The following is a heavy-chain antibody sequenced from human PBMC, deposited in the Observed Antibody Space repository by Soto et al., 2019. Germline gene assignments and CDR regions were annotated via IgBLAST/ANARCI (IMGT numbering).Heavy chain of an antibody. V-gene: IGHV4-59*01. Sequence: XETLSLTCTVSGASINSYYWSWIRQAPGKGLEWIGYAYYTGSTNYNPFLKSRVTMSVDTSKSQFSLKLTSVTAADTAVYYCARDYGSGSYSARGRAFDIWGQGTMVTVSS. J-gene: IGHJ3*02. CDR2: AYYTGST. CDR1: GASINSYY. CDR3: ARDYGSGSYSARGRAFDI. D-gene: IGHD3-10*01.